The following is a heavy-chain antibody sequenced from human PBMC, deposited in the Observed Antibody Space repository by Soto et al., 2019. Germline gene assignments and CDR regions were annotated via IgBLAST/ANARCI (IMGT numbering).Heavy chain of an antibody. J-gene: IGHJ6*03. D-gene: IGHD3-10*01. CDR2: IKQDGSEK. CDR1: GFTFSSYW. V-gene: IGHV3-7*01. Sequence: PGGSLRLSCAASGFTFSSYWMTWVRQDPGKGLEWVANIKQDGSEKYYVDSVKGRVTISRDNAKNSVYLQMNSLRAEDTAVYYCSRAPETYYYGSGRFPYYMDVWGKGTTVTVSS. CDR3: SRAPETYYYGSGRFPYYMDV.